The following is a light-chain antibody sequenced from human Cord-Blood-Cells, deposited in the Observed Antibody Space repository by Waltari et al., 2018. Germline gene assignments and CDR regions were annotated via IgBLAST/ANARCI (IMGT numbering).Light chain of an antibody. J-gene: IGLJ3*02. CDR1: SSDVGSYNL. V-gene: IGLV2-23*01. CDR2: EGS. Sequence: QSALTQPASVSGSPGQSITISCTGTSSDVGSYNLFSWYQQPPGKAPKPMIYEGSKRPSGVSNRFSGSKSGNTASLTISGLQAEDEADYYCCSYAGSSNWVFGGGTKLTVL. CDR3: CSYAGSSNWV.